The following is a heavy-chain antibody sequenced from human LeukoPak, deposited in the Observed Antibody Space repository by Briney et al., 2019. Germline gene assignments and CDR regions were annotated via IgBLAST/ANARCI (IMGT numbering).Heavy chain of an antibody. CDR3: ARDARQQLVERFDY. CDR1: GFTFDDYA. V-gene: IGHV3-9*01. D-gene: IGHD6-13*01. J-gene: IGHJ4*02. Sequence: GGSLRLSCAASGFTFDDYAMHWVRQAPGKGLEWVSGISWNSGSIGYADSVKGRFTISRDNAKNSLYLQMNSLRAEDTALYYCARDARQQLVERFDYWGQGTLVTVSS. CDR2: ISWNSGSI.